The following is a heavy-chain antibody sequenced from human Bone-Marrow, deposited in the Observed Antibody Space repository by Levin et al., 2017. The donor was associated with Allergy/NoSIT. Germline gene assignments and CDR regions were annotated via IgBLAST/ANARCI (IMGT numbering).Heavy chain of an antibody. J-gene: IGHJ5*01. Sequence: SETLSLTCTVSGGFISSYYWSWIRQPPGKGLEWIGYIYYSGSTKYNPSLESRVTISVDTSKNQFSLNLSSVTTADTAVYYCATGGANDYDSSRHYDSMGQGTLVTVSS. CDR1: GGFISSYY. CDR3: ATGGANDYDSSRHYDS. V-gene: IGHV4-59*01. CDR2: IYYSGST. D-gene: IGHD3-22*01.